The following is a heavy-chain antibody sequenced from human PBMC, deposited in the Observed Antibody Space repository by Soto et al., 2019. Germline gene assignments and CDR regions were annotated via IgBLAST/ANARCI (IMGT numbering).Heavy chain of an antibody. J-gene: IGHJ2*01. CDR1: GFSFSDYY. D-gene: IGHD1-1*01. CDR2: ISTSGSTL. CDR3: VRISVRPRAIRTAPGRWYFDL. V-gene: IGHV3-11*01. Sequence: QVQLVESGGGLVKPGGSLRLSCAASGFSFSDYYMSWIRQAPGKGLEWISYISTSGSTLFYADSVKGRFTISRDNARNSLYLQISSLRAEDTDVYYCVRISVRPRAIRTAPGRWYFDLWGRGALATVSS.